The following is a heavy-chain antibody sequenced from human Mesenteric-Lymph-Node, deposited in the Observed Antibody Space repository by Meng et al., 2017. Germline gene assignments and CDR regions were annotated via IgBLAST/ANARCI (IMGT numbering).Heavy chain of an antibody. V-gene: IGHV4-4*02. CDR1: GGPISRSNW. D-gene: IGHD6-19*01. Sequence: QVQLHGSGPGLGQPSATLSRICAVSGGPISRSNWWSWVRQPPGKGLEWIGEIYHSGSTNYNPSLKSRVTISVDKSKNQFSLKLSSVTAADTAVYYCASFPPPGKQWLVTDYWGQGTLVTVSS. J-gene: IGHJ4*02. CDR3: ASFPPPGKQWLVTDY. CDR2: IYHSGST.